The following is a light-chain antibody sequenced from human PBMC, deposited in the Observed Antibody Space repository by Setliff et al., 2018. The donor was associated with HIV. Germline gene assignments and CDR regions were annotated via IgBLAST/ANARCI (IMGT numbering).Light chain of an antibody. V-gene: IGLV2-23*02. CDR2: EVN. Sequence: QSVLAQPASVSGSPGQSSTISCTGTRSDIGTYDLVSWYRQYPGKAPKLIIYEVNRRPAGVSDRLSGSESGNTASLTISGLRAEDEATYYCCSYTSSTTYVFGTGTKVTVL. J-gene: IGLJ1*01. CDR3: CSYTSSTTYV. CDR1: RSDIGTYDL.